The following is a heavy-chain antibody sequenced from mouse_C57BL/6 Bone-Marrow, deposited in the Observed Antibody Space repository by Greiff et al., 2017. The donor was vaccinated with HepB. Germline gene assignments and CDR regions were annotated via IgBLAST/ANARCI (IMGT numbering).Heavy chain of an antibody. Sequence: VQLQQSDAELVKPGASVKISCKVSGYTFTDHTIHWMKQRPEQGLEWIGYIYPRDGSTKYNEKFKGKATLTADKSSSTAYMQLNSLTSEDSAVYFCARGESHYYGSSYDDWYFDVWGTGTTVTVSS. D-gene: IGHD1-1*01. J-gene: IGHJ1*03. CDR1: GYTFTDHT. V-gene: IGHV1-78*01. CDR2: IYPRDGST. CDR3: ARGESHYYGSSYDDWYFDV.